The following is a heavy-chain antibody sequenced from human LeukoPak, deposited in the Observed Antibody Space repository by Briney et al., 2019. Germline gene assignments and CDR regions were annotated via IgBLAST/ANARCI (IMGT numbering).Heavy chain of an antibody. Sequence: GRSLRLSCAASGFTFSSYGMHWVCQAPGKGLEWVAVISYDGSNKYYADSVKGRFTISRDNSKNTLYLQMNSLRPEDTAVYYCAKIVAVAGNDYWGQGTLVTVSS. D-gene: IGHD6-19*01. CDR3: AKIVAVAGNDY. J-gene: IGHJ4*02. V-gene: IGHV3-30*18. CDR1: GFTFSSYG. CDR2: ISYDGSNK.